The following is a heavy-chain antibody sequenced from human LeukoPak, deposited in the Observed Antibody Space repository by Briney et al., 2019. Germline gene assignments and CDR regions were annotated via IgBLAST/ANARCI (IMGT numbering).Heavy chain of an antibody. CDR2: INHSGST. CDR1: GGSFSGYY. Sequence: SETLSLTCAVYGGSFSGYYWSWIRQPPGKGLEWIGEINHSGSTNYNPSLKSRVTISVDTSKNQFSLKLSSLTAADTAVYYCARGRRIGEYSSSWHYWGQGTLVTVSS. CDR3: ARGRRIGEYSSSWHY. D-gene: IGHD6-13*01. J-gene: IGHJ4*02. V-gene: IGHV4-34*01.